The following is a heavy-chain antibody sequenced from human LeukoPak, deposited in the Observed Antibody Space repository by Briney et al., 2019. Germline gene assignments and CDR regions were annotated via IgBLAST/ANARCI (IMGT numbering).Heavy chain of an antibody. D-gene: IGHD3-22*01. CDR1: GFTFSSYA. Sequence: GGSLRLSCAASGFTFSSYAMSWVRQAPGKGLEWVSGISGSGGSTHYADSVKGRFTISRDNSKNTLHLQMNSLRAEDTAVYYCARGNTYYYDSSGYQPYYFDYWGQGTLVTVSS. CDR2: ISGSGGST. V-gene: IGHV3-23*01. J-gene: IGHJ4*02. CDR3: ARGNTYYYDSSGYQPYYFDY.